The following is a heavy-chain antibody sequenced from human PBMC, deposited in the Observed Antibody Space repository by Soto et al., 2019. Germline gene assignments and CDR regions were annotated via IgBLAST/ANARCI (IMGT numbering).Heavy chain of an antibody. CDR1: GFTFSSYA. CDR3: AGTVEIPYYHGMDV. Sequence: EVQLLESGGGLGQPGGSLRLSCAASGFTFSSYAMTWVRQAPGQGLEWVASISGSGGTTNYADSVKGRFTISRDNSKNTAYLQMNSLRAEDTAVYYCAGTVEIPYYHGMDVWGQGTTVTVSS. V-gene: IGHV3-23*01. D-gene: IGHD4-4*01. J-gene: IGHJ6*02. CDR2: ISGSGGTT.